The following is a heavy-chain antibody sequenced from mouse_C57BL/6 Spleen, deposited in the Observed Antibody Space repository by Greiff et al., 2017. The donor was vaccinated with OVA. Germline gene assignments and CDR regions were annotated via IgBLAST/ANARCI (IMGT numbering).Heavy chain of an antibody. CDR1: GFTFSSYG. CDR2: ISSGGSDT. V-gene: IGHV5-6*01. CDR3: ARHAGPYYFDY. Sequence: EVQGVESGGDLVKPGGSLKLSCAASGFTFSSYGMSWVRQTPDKRLEWVATISSGGSDTYYPDSVTGRFTISRDNAKNTLYLQLSSLKSEDTAMYDCARHAGPYYFDYWGQGTTLTVSS. J-gene: IGHJ2*01.